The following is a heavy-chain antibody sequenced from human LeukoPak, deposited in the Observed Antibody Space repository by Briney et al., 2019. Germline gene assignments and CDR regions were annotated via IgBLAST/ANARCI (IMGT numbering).Heavy chain of an antibody. D-gene: IGHD3-10*01. CDR1: GGSISSYY. V-gene: IGHV4-59*08. CDR3: ARSYYGSGSYQGY. Sequence: SETLSLTCTVSGGSISSYYWSWIRQPPGKGLEWIGYIYYSGSTNYNPSLKSRVTISVDTSENQLFLKLSSVTAADTAVYYCARSYYGSGSYQGYWGQGTLVTVSS. J-gene: IGHJ4*02. CDR2: IYYSGST.